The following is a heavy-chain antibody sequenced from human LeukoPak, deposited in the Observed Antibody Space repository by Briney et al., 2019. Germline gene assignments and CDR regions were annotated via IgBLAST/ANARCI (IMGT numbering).Heavy chain of an antibody. CDR1: GFGFSYYD. D-gene: IGHD3-22*01. CDR3: ARDRAVGCYDSGGHVIFDY. J-gene: IGHJ4*02. CDR2: ISGTDDST. Sequence: GGSLRLSCVASGFGFSYYDMNWVRQTPGKGLEWVSTISGTDDSTYYADSVKGRFTISRDNSKNTLYLQMDSLRAEDTAVYHCARDRAVGCYDSGGHVIFDYWGQGTLVTVSS. V-gene: IGHV3-23*01.